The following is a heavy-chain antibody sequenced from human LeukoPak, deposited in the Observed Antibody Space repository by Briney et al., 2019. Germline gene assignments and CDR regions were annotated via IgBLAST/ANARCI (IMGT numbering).Heavy chain of an antibody. CDR1: GFTFSDYY. D-gene: IGHD3-10*01. J-gene: IGHJ6*02. CDR2: ISSSGSTI. Sequence: EGSLRLSCAASGFTFSDYYMSWIRQAPGKGPEWVSYISSSGSTIYYADSVKGRFTISRDSAKNSLYLQMNSLRAEDTAVYYCARDQSPGSYYYYYGMDVWGQGTTVTVSS. V-gene: IGHV3-11*01. CDR3: ARDQSPGSYYYYYGMDV.